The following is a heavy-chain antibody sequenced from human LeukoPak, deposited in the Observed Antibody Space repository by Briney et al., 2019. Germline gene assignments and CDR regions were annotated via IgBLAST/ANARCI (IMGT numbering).Heavy chain of an antibody. CDR3: ARVYYSNSYDYWYFDL. D-gene: IGHD6-13*01. J-gene: IGHJ2*01. CDR1: GYSISSGYY. Sequence: SETLSLTCTVSGYSISSGYYWGWIRQPPGKGLEWIGSIYHSGSTNYNPSLKSRVTISVDTSKNQFSLKLSSVTAADTAVYYCARVYYSNSYDYWYFDLWGRGTLVTVSS. CDR2: IYHSGST. V-gene: IGHV4-38-2*02.